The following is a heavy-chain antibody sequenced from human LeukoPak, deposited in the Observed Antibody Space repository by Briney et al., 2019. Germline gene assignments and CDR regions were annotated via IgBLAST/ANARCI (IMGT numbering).Heavy chain of an antibody. D-gene: IGHD1-7*01. V-gene: IGHV3-74*01. J-gene: IGHJ4*02. CDR2: INNDGSSA. CDR1: GFTFSSYS. CDR3: AKNRVVFNWNYAYYFDD. Sequence: GGSLRLSCAASGFTFSSYSMNWVRQTPGKGLIYISRINNDGSSANYADSVKGRFTISRDNSKNTLFLQMNSLRPEDTALYYCAKNRVVFNWNYAYYFDDWGQGTLVTVSS.